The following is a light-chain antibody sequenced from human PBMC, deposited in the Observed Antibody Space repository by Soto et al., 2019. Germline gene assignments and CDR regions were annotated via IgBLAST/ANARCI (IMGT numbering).Light chain of an antibody. J-gene: IGKJ1*01. V-gene: IGKV3-20*01. Sequence: EIVLTQSPGTLSLSPGERATLSCRASQSVSSTYLAWYQQKPGQAPRLLIYGASNRATGIPDRFSGSGSGTDFTLTISRLEPEDFAVYYCQQSGTSRTFGQGTKVDI. CDR1: QSVSSTY. CDR2: GAS. CDR3: QQSGTSRT.